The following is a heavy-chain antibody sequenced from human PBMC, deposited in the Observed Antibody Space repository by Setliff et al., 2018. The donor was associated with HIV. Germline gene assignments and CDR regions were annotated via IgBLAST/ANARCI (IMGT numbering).Heavy chain of an antibody. V-gene: IGHV3-66*02. CDR3: ARGYYMDV. J-gene: IGHJ6*03. Sequence: GGSLRLSCAASGFTFSSYSMNWVRQAPGKGLEWVSVIYSGGSTYYADSVKGRFTISRDNSKNTLYLQMNSLRGEDTAVYYCARGYYMDVWGKGTTVTVSS. CDR1: GFTFSSYS. CDR2: IYSGGST.